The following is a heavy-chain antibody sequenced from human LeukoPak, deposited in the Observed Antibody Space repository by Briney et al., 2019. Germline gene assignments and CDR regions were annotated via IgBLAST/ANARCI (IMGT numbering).Heavy chain of an antibody. J-gene: IGHJ3*02. CDR1: GGSISSYY. V-gene: IGHV4-4*07. Sequence: SETLSLTCTVSGGSISSYYWSWIRQPAGKGLEWIGRIHTSGSTNYNPSLKSRVTMSVDTSKNQFSLKLSFVTAADTAVYYCARDIQQWLDRDAFDIWGQGTMVTVSS. CDR3: ARDIQQWLDRDAFDI. CDR2: IHTSGST. D-gene: IGHD6-19*01.